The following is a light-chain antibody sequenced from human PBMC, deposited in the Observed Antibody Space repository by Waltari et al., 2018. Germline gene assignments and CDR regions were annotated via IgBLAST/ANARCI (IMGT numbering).Light chain of an antibody. Sequence: DIQMTPSPSSLSASVGDRITITCRASQDINNDLAWYQQKPGKVPTLLISGAFTLHSGVPSRFSGSASGTVFTLTISSLQPEDFATYYCQKYNNVPQPFGGGTKVEIK. J-gene: IGKJ4*01. CDR1: QDINND. CDR3: QKYNNVPQP. V-gene: IGKV1-27*01. CDR2: GAF.